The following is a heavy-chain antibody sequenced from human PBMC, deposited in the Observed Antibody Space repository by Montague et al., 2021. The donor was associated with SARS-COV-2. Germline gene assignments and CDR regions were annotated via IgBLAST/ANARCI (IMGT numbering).Heavy chain of an antibody. CDR1: VFIFSSYE. Sequence: RRLSWAASVFIFSSYEMNWVRQAPGKGLEWISYISSSGGGSTKHYTDSVKGRFTISRDNAKNSLYLQMNSLRVEDTAIYYCARDRDWDDWCGMDVWGQGTTVTVSS. CDR3: ARDRDWDDWCGMDV. J-gene: IGHJ6*02. CDR2: ISSSGGGSTK. V-gene: IGHV3-48*03. D-gene: IGHD2-21*01.